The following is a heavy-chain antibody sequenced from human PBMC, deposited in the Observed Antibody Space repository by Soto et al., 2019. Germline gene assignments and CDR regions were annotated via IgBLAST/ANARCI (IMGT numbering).Heavy chain of an antibody. V-gene: IGHV1-69*01. J-gene: IGHJ4*02. D-gene: IGHD1-1*01. CDR3: ARFPNGTSYYFDY. CDR1: GGTFSSYA. Sequence: QVQLVQSGAEVKKPGSSVKVSCKASGGTFSSYAISWVRQAPGQGLEWMGGIIPIFGTANYAQKFQGRVTITADASTITAYMELSSLRYEDTAVYYWARFPNGTSYYFDYWGQGTLVTVSS. CDR2: IIPIFGTA.